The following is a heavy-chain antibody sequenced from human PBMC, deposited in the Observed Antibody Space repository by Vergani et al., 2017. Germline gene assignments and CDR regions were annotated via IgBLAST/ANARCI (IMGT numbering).Heavy chain of an antibody. CDR3: ARIFSSWGGMDV. V-gene: IGHV1-46*01. CDR2: INPSGGST. CDR1: GYTFTSYY. D-gene: IGHD6-13*01. J-gene: IGHJ6*02. Sequence: QVQLVQSGAEVKKPGASVKVSCKASGYTFTSYYLHWVRQAPGQGLEWMGIINPSGGSTSYAQKFQGRVTMTRDTSTSTVYMELSSLRSEDTAVYYCARIFSSWGGMDVWGQGTTVTVSS.